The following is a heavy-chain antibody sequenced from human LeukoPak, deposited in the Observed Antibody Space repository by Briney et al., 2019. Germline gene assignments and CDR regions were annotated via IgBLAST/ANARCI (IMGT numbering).Heavy chain of an antibody. CDR1: GFTFSSYA. V-gene: IGHV3-23*01. D-gene: IGHD3-9*01. J-gene: IGHJ4*02. Sequence: GRSLRLSCAAAGFTFSSYAMSWVRQAPGKGLEWVSAISGSGGSTYYADSVKGRFTISRDNSKNTVFLQMNSLRAEDTAVYYCAKWGDYDVLTGYYVSDYWGQGTLVTVSS. CDR2: ISGSGGST. CDR3: AKWGDYDVLTGYYVSDY.